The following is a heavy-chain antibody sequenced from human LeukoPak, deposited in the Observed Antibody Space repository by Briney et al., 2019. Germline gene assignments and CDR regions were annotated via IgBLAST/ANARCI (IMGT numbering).Heavy chain of an antibody. Sequence: GVSLRLSCAASGFTFSSYGMHWVRQAPGKGLEWVAVIWYGGSNKYYADSVKGRFTISRDNSKNTLYLQMNSLRAEDTAVYYCAKDRGDEYYFDYWGQGTLVTVSS. D-gene: IGHD3-10*01. CDR2: IWYGGSNK. CDR1: GFTFSSYG. J-gene: IGHJ4*02. CDR3: AKDRGDEYYFDY. V-gene: IGHV3-30*02.